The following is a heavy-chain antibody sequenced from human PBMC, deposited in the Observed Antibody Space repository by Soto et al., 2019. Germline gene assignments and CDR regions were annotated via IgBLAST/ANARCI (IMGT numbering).Heavy chain of an antibody. CDR2: ISAYNGKT. D-gene: IGHD4-17*01. V-gene: IGHV1-18*01. Sequence: GASVKVSCKASGYTFTSYGISWVRQAPGQGLEWMGWISAYNGKTNYAQKLQGRVTITTDTSTSTAYMELSSLRSEDTAVYYCARDRRSYGDPYYFDYWGQGTLVTVSS. CDR3: ARDRRSYGDPYYFDY. CDR1: GYTFTSYG. J-gene: IGHJ4*02.